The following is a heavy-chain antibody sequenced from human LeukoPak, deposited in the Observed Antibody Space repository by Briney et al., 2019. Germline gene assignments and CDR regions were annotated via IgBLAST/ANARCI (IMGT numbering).Heavy chain of an antibody. CDR2: INTNTGNP. D-gene: IGHD3-22*01. CDR3: AREGYPYYYDSSGYYY. J-gene: IGHJ4*02. V-gene: IGHV7-4-1*02. CDR1: GYTFPNFD. Sequence: ASVKVSCKASGYTFPNFDINWVRQAPGQGLEWMGWINTNTGNPTYAQGFTGRFVFSLDTSVSTAYLQISSLKAEDTAVYYCAREGYPYYYDSSGYYYWGQGTLVTVSS.